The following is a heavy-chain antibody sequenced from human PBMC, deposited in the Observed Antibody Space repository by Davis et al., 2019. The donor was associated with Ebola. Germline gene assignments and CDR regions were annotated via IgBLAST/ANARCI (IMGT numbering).Heavy chain of an antibody. D-gene: IGHD6-19*01. Sequence: SVKVSCKTSGGTFSSYAINWVRQAPGQGLEWMGGIIPIFGTTNYAQKFQGRVTITADGSTSTAYMELSTLRSEDTAVYYCMSPRYSSAWYRDHWGQGTLVTVSS. J-gene: IGHJ4*02. V-gene: IGHV1-69*13. CDR3: MSPRYSSAWYRDH. CDR2: IIPIFGTT. CDR1: GGTFSSYA.